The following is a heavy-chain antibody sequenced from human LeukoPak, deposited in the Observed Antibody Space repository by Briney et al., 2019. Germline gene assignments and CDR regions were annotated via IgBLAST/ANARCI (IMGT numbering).Heavy chain of an antibody. CDR1: GFTFSSYA. CDR2: ISYDGSNK. V-gene: IGHV3-30-3*01. CDR3: AKVMRLGPAGTVGAFDI. D-gene: IGHD6-13*01. Sequence: GGSLRLSCAASGFTFSSYAMHWVRQAPGKGLEWVAVISYDGSNKYYADSVKGRFTISRDNSKNTLYLQMNSLRAEDTAVYYCAKVMRLGPAGTVGAFDIWGQGTMVTVSS. J-gene: IGHJ3*02.